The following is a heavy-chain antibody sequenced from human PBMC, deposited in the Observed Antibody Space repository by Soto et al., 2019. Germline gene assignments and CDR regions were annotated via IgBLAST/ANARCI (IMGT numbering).Heavy chain of an antibody. CDR1: GYTFTSYA. CDR3: ARDVEYYYSSGSFGSEDFDY. J-gene: IGHJ4*02. V-gene: IGHV1-3*01. Sequence: ASVKVSCKASGYTFTSYAMHWVRQAPGQRLEWMGWINAGNGNTKYSQKFQGRVTITRDTSASTAYMELSSLRSEDTAVYYCARDVEYYYSSGSFGSEDFDYWGQGTLVTVSS. CDR2: INAGNGNT. D-gene: IGHD3-10*01.